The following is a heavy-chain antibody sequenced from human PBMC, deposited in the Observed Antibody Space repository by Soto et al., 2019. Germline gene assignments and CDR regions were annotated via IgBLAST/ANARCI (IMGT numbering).Heavy chain of an antibody. CDR1: GGSISSYY. J-gene: IGHJ4*02. Sequence: PSETLSLTCTVSGGSISSYYWSWIRQPPGKGLEWIGYIYYSGSTNYNPSLKSRVTISVDTSKNQFSLKLSSVTAADTAVYYCARGLAARRAFDYWGQGTLVTVSS. CDR3: ARGLAARRAFDY. V-gene: IGHV4-59*01. CDR2: IYYSGST. D-gene: IGHD6-6*01.